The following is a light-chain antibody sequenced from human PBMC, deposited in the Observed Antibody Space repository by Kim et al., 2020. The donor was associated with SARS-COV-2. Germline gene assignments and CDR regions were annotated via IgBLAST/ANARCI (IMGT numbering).Light chain of an antibody. J-gene: IGKJ5*01. CDR1: QGISTF. Sequence: IQLTQSPSSLSASVGDRVTITCRASQGISTFLAWYQQKLGKAPKVLIYAASTLQSGFPSRFSGSGSGTDFTLTISSLQPEDFATYYCQQLNTYPITFGQGTRLEIK. V-gene: IGKV1-9*01. CDR3: QQLNTYPIT. CDR2: AAS.